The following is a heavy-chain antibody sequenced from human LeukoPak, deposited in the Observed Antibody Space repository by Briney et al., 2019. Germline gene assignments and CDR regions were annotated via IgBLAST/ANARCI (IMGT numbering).Heavy chain of an antibody. D-gene: IGHD3-22*01. J-gene: IGHJ4*02. CDR3: ARGGSYYYDSSGYYQAKGFDY. CDR1: GGSISSYN. V-gene: IGHV4-4*07. Sequence: SETLSLTCTVSGGSISSYNWSWIRQPAGKGLEWIGRIYTSGSTNYNPSPKSRVTMSVDTSKNQFSLKLSSVTAADTAVYYCARGGSYYYDSSGYYQAKGFDYWGQGTLVTVSS. CDR2: IYTSGST.